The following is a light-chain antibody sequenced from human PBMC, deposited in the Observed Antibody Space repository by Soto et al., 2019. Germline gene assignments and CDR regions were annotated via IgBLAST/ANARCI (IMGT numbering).Light chain of an antibody. CDR1: NIGSKS. CDR2: YDS. V-gene: IGLV3-21*04. CDR3: QVWDSSSDPI. Sequence: ELTQPPSVSVAPGKTARITCGGNNIGSKSVHWYQQKPGQAPVLVIYYDSDRPSGIPERFSGSNSGNTATLTISRVEAGDEADYYCQVWDSSSDPIFGGGTKVTVL. J-gene: IGLJ2*01.